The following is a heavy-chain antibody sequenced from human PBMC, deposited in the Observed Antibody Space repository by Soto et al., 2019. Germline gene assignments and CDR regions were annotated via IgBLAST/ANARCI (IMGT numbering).Heavy chain of an antibody. CDR1: GFTFSSYG. D-gene: IGHD6-19*01. J-gene: IGHJ4*02. CDR3: AREEYSSGVYYFDY. Sequence: GESLRLSCAASGFTFSSYGMHWVRQAPGKGLEWVAVIWYDGSNKYYADSVKGRFTISRDNSKNTLYLQMNSLRAEDTAVYYCAREEYSSGVYYFDYWGQGTLVTVSS. CDR2: IWYDGSNK. V-gene: IGHV3-33*01.